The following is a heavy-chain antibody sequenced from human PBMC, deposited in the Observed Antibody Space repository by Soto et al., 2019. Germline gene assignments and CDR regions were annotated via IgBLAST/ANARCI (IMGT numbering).Heavy chain of an antibody. CDR1: GFSLSTSGVG. J-gene: IGHJ6*02. CDR3: IQSRCGGDCLQSYASHYYYGMDV. CDR2: IYWEDDK. Sequence: QITLKESGPTLVKPTQTLTLTCTFSGFSLSTSGVGVGWIRQPPGKALEWLALIYWEDDKRYSPSLRSRLTINKDTSKNQVVLTMTNMDPVDTATYYCIQSRCGGDCLQSYASHYYYGMDVWGQGTTVTVSS. V-gene: IGHV2-5*02. D-gene: IGHD2-21*02.